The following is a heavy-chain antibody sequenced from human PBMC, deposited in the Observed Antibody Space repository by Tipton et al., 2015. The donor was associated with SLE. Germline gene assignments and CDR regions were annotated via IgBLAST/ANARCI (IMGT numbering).Heavy chain of an antibody. J-gene: IGHJ4*02. CDR1: GDSISNYY. V-gene: IGHV4-4*07. CDR3: ALRGGGSSSDY. D-gene: IGHD2-15*01. Sequence: TLSLTCTVSGDSISNYYWSWIRQSAGKGLEWMGRFYPGGTTSYNPSFKSRVTMSADTSKNQFSLKLNSVTAADTAVYYCALRGGGSSSDYWGQGTLVTVSS. CDR2: FYPGGTT.